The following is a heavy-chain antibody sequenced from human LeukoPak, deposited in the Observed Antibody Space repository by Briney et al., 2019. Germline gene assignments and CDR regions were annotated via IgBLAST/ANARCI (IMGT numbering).Heavy chain of an antibody. CDR1: GFTFSSYG. D-gene: IGHD6-6*01. V-gene: IGHV3-30*02. J-gene: IGHJ4*02. Sequence: GGSLRLSCAASGFTFSSYGMHWVRQAPGKGLEWVAFIRYDGSNKYYADSVKGRFTISRDNSKNTLYLQMNSLRAEDTAVYYCAKDLAPRYSSSVSGNFDYWGQGTLVTVSS. CDR3: AKDLAPRYSSSVSGNFDY. CDR2: IRYDGSNK.